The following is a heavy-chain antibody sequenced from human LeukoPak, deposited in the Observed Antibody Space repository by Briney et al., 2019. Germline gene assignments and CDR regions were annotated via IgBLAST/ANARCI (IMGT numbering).Heavy chain of an antibody. J-gene: IGHJ3*02. Sequence: GGSLRLSCAASGFTFSSYGMHWVRQAPGKGLEWVSYISSSSSTIYYADSVKGRFTISRDNAKNSLYLQMNSLRAEDTAVYYCARDSSGWYRGHDALDIWGQGTMVTVSS. V-gene: IGHV3-48*04. CDR3: ARDSSGWYRGHDALDI. CDR1: GFTFSSYG. CDR2: ISSSSSTI. D-gene: IGHD6-19*01.